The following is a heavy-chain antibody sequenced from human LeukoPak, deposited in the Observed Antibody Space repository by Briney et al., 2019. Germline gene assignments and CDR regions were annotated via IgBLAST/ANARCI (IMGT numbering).Heavy chain of an antibody. CDR2: ISYDGSNK. J-gene: IGHJ3*02. D-gene: IGHD4-17*01. CDR1: GFTFSSYA. CDR3: AMEAHYGETDAFDI. V-gene: IGHV3-30-3*01. Sequence: PGRSLRLSCAASGFTFSSYAMHWVRQAPGKGLEWVAVISYDGSNKYYADSVKGRFTISRDNSKNTLYLQMNSLRAEDTAVYYCAMEAHYGETDAFDIWGQGTKVTVSS.